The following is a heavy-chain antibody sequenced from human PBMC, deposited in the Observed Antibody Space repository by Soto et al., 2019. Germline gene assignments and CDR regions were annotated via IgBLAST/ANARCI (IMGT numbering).Heavy chain of an antibody. V-gene: IGHV3-48*03. Sequence: PGGSLRLSCAASGFAFSNYEMNWVRQAPGKGLEWVSYISLSGSTIYYADSVKGRFTISRDDAKNSLYLQMDSLRADDTAVYHCARESFSASPNFFDYWGQGTLVTVSA. CDR3: ARESFSASPNFFDY. CDR1: GFAFSNYE. D-gene: IGHD3-3*02. J-gene: IGHJ4*02. CDR2: ISLSGSTI.